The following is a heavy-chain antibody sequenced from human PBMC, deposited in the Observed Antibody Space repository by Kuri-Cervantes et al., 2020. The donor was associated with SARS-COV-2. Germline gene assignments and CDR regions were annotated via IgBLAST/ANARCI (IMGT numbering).Heavy chain of an antibody. CDR1: GGSISSGDYY. J-gene: IGHJ4*02. D-gene: IGHD2-2*01. CDR2: IYYSGST. V-gene: IGHV4-30-4*08. Sequence: SETLSPTCTVSGGSISSGDYYWSWIRQPPGKGLEWIGYIYYSGSTYYNPSLKSRVTISVDTSKNQFSLKLSSVTAADTAVYYCALGYCSSTSCHPFDYWGQGTLVTVSS. CDR3: ALGYCSSTSCHPFDY.